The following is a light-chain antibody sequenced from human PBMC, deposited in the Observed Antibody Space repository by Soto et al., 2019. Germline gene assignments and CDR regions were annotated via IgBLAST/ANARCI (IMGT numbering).Light chain of an antibody. Sequence: EIVMTQSPAALSLSRGERAALCCRRSQSVSNNYLAWYQQKPGQAPSLLIYVGAARATGIPARFSGGGSGAEYTLTISSLQSEDFAVYYCQQYDKWPRTFGQGTKVDI. V-gene: IGKV3-15*01. CDR2: VGA. CDR1: QSVSNN. CDR3: QQYDKWPRT. J-gene: IGKJ1*01.